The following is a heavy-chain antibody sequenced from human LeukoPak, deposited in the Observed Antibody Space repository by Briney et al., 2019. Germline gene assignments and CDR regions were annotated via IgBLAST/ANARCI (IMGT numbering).Heavy chain of an antibody. CDR1: GGSISDYY. CDR3: AKMVRGVLNWFDP. V-gene: IGHV4-59*01. Sequence: SETLSLTCTVSGGSISDYYWSWIRQPAGKGLEWIGYIYYSGSTNYNPSLKSRVTISIDTSKNQFSLKLSSVTAADTAVYYCAKMVRGVLNWFDPWGQGTLVTVSS. J-gene: IGHJ5*02. CDR2: IYYSGST. D-gene: IGHD3-10*01.